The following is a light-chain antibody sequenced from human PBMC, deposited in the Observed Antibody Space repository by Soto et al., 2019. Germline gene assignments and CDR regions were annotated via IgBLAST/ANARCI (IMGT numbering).Light chain of an antibody. CDR2: RNN. Sequence: QSVLTQPPSASGTPGQRVTIFCSGSSSNIGSNYVYWYQQLPGTAPKLLIYRNNQRPSGVPDRFSGSKSGTSASLAISGLRSEDEADYYCAAWDDSLSGQVFGGGTQLTVL. CDR1: SSNIGSNY. V-gene: IGLV1-47*01. J-gene: IGLJ7*01. CDR3: AAWDDSLSGQV.